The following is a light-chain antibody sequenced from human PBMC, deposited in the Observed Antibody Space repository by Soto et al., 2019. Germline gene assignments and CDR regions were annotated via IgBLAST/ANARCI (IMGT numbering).Light chain of an antibody. V-gene: IGKV3D-7*01. CDR3: QQYNNWPPIT. CDR1: QSISSSY. J-gene: IGKJ5*01. Sequence: EVVLTQSPATLSLSPGEGATLSCRASQSISSSYLSWYQQKPGQAPRLLIYGASTRATGIPARFSGSGRGSGTDFTLTISSLQSEDFAVYYCQQYNNWPPITFGQGTRLEIK. CDR2: GAS.